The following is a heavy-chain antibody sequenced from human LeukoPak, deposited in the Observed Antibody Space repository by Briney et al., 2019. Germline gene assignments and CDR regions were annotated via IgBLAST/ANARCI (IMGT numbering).Heavy chain of an antibody. D-gene: IGHD1-26*01. V-gene: IGHV5-51*01. Sequence: GESLKISCKGSGYSFSSYWIAWVRQMPGKGLEWMGIIFPGDSDTRYSPSFQGQVTISADKSISTAYLQWSSLKASDAAMYYCARLPDSGSYFRGVEDYMDVWGKGTTVTVSS. J-gene: IGHJ6*03. CDR2: IFPGDSDT. CDR3: ARLPDSGSYFRGVEDYMDV. CDR1: GYSFSSYW.